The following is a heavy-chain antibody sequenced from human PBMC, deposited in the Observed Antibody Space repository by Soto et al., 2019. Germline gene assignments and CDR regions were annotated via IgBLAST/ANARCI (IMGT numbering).Heavy chain of an antibody. Sequence: GESLKISCNGSGYSFTSYWIGWVRQMPGKGLEWMGIIYPGDSDTRYGPSFQGQVTISADKSISTAYLQWSRLKASDTAMYYCARHWKGYYDSSGYHYYGMDVWGQGTKVTVSS. CDR3: ARHWKGYYDSSGYHYYGMDV. CDR2: IYPGDSDT. D-gene: IGHD3-22*01. V-gene: IGHV5-51*01. J-gene: IGHJ6*02. CDR1: GYSFTSYW.